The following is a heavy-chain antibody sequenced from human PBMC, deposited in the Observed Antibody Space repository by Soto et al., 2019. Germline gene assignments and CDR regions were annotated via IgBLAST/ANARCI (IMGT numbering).Heavy chain of an antibody. Sequence: ASVKVSCKASGYTFSSYALHWVRQAPGQRLEWMGWINTNSGDTNYSQKFQGWVTITRDTSISTAYMELSRLRSDDTAVYYCARETTVTSLGMDVWGQGTTVTVSS. V-gene: IGHV1-2*04. CDR1: GYTFSSYA. CDR3: ARETTVTSLGMDV. D-gene: IGHD4-4*01. J-gene: IGHJ6*02. CDR2: INTNSGDT.